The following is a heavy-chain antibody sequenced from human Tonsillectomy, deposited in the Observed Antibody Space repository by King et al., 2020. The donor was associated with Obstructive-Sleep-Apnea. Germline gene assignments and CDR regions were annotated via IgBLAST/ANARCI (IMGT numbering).Heavy chain of an antibody. CDR3: AKDKDSSGWHADY. Sequence: VQLVESGGGLVQPGRSLRLSCVASGFTFDDYAMHWVRQAPGKGLEWVSGISWNSGSIGYVDSVKGRFTISRDNVKKSLYLQMNSLRVEDTALYYCAKDKDSSGWHADYWGQGTLVTVSS. D-gene: IGHD6-19*01. J-gene: IGHJ4*02. CDR2: ISWNSGSI. V-gene: IGHV3-9*01. CDR1: GFTFDDYA.